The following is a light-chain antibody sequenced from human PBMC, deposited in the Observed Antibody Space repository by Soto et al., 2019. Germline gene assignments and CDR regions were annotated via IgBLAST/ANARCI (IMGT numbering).Light chain of an antibody. J-gene: IGLJ2*01. V-gene: IGLV2-18*02. CDR3: SSYTSSSTFVV. Sequence: QSALTQPPSVSGSPGQSVTISCTGTSSDVGTYNRVSWYQQPTGTAPKLMIYEVSNRPSGVPDRFSGSKSGNTASRTISGLQAEDEADYYCSSYTSSSTFVVFGGGTKLTVL. CDR1: SSDVGTYNR. CDR2: EVS.